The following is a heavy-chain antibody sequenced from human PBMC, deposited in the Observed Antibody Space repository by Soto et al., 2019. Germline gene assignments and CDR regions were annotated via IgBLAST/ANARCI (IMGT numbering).Heavy chain of an antibody. V-gene: IGHV3-23*04. CDR2: ISGSGDNT. D-gene: IGHD2-15*01. Sequence: DEQLVESGGDLVQPGGSLRLSCAASGFVFRTNAMSWVRQRPGQGLEWVSAISGSGDNTYYADSVKGRFSISRDNSKNTLFLQMNSLRAEDTAMYYCASLKIYCRGETCYSGYHDYWGQGTLVTVSS. CDR3: ASLKIYCRGETCYSGYHDY. CDR1: GFVFRTNA. J-gene: IGHJ4*02.